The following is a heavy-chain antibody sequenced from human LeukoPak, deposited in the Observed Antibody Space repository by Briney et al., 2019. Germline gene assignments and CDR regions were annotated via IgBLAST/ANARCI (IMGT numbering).Heavy chain of an antibody. CDR1: GGSFSGYY. J-gene: IGHJ4*02. D-gene: IGHD2-2*02. Sequence: PSETLSLTCAVYGGSFSGYYWSWIRQPPGKGLEWIGEINHSGSTNYNPSLKSRVTISVDTSKNQFSLKLSSVTAADTAVYYCARGTDTSYFGYWGQGTLVTVSS. V-gene: IGHV4-34*01. CDR2: INHSGST. CDR3: ARGTDTSYFGY.